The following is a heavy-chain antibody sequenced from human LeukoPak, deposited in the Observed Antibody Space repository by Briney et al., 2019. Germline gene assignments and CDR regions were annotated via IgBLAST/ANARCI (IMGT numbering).Heavy chain of an antibody. CDR3: AKDAADFPRDNPRYYFDY. CDR2: IRYDGSNK. Sequence: GGSPRLSCAASGFTFSSYGMHWVRQAPGKGLEWVAFIRYDGSNKYYADSVKGRFTISRDNSKNTLYLQMNSLRAEDTAVYYCAKDAADFPRDNPRYYFDYWGQGTLVTVSS. J-gene: IGHJ4*02. V-gene: IGHV3-30*02. D-gene: IGHD1-14*01. CDR1: GFTFSSYG.